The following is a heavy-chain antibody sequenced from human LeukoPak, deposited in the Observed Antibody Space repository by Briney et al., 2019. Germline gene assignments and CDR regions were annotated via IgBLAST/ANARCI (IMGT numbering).Heavy chain of an antibody. CDR2: IYSGGAI. J-gene: IGHJ6*03. V-gene: IGHV3-53*05. Sequence: GGSLRLSCAASGFSVSSNYMTWVRQAPGKGLQWVSSIYSGGAIFYADTVEGRFTISRDNSKNTLYLQMNSLRVEDTAVYFCARGAGVRETYYYFYTDVWGKGTAVSVSS. CDR1: GFSVSSNY. D-gene: IGHD6-19*01. CDR3: ARGAGVRETYYYFYTDV.